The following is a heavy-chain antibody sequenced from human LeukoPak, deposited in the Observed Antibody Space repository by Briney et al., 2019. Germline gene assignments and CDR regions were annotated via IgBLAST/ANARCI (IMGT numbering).Heavy chain of an antibody. CDR3: LRHPRPYSSGWYYFDY. Sequence: PSETLSLTCTVSGGSISGSSYCWGRIRQPPGKGLEWIGSISYSGTTYYNLSLKSRVTISADTSKNQFSLKLSSVTAADTAVYYCLRHPRPYSSGWYYFDYWGQGTLVTVSS. D-gene: IGHD6-19*01. V-gene: IGHV4-39*01. CDR2: ISYSGTT. CDR1: GGSISGSSYC. J-gene: IGHJ4*02.